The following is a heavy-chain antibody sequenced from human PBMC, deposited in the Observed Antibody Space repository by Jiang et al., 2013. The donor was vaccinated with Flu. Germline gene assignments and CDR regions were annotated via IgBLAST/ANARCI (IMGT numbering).Heavy chain of an antibody. CDR3: ARDVETKEGGMDV. J-gene: IGHJ6*02. D-gene: IGHD1-1*01. CDR2: FDPEDGET. V-gene: IGHV1-24*01. CDR1: GYTLTELS. Sequence: GAEVKKPGASVKVSCKVSGYTLTELSIHWVRQAPGKGLEWMGGFDPEDGETIYAQKFQGRVTITADESTSTAYMELSSLRSEDTAVYYCARDVETKEGGMDVWGQGTTVTVSS.